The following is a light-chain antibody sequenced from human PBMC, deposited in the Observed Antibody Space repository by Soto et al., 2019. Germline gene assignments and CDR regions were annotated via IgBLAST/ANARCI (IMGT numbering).Light chain of an antibody. CDR3: QQYNVYPFT. Sequence: DIQMTQSPSTLSASVGDRVTITCRASQTIFSYLAWYQQKPGKAPNLLIYKASSLESVVPSRFSGSGSGTDFTLTISSLQPDDFATYYCQQYNVYPFTFGGETKVDMK. CDR1: QTIFSY. CDR2: KAS. J-gene: IGKJ4*01. V-gene: IGKV1-5*03.